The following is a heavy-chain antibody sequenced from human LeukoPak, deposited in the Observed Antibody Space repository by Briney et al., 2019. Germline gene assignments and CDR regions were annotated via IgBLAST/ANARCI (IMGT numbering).Heavy chain of an antibody. Sequence: GASVKVSCKASGYTFTSHYIHWVRQAPGQGLEWMGIINPNGGSTGYAQKFQGRVTLTRDTSTSTVYMELSSLRSEDTAMYYCVRGTGTSFGYFDYWGQGTLVTVSS. V-gene: IGHV1-46*01. D-gene: IGHD1-14*01. CDR2: INPNGGST. CDR3: VRGTGTSFGYFDY. J-gene: IGHJ4*02. CDR1: GYTFTSHY.